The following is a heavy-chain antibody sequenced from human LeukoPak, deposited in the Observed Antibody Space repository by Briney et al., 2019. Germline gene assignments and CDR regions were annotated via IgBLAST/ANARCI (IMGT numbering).Heavy chain of an antibody. V-gene: IGHV3-30*03. D-gene: IGHD3-16*02. CDR1: GFTFSSYG. Sequence: GGSLRLSCEASGFTFSSYGMHWVRQAPGKGLEWVAVISYDGSNKYYADSVKGRFTISRDKSKNTLYLQMNSLRAEDTAVYYCTPISLWGAPYYFDYWGQGTLVTVSS. CDR3: TPISLWGAPYYFDY. J-gene: IGHJ4*02. CDR2: ISYDGSNK.